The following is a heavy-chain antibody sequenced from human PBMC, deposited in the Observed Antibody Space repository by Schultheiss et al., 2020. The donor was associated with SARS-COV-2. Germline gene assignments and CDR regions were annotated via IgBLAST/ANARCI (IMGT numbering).Heavy chain of an antibody. CDR3: AKWADSGIV. J-gene: IGHJ4*02. V-gene: IGHV3-11*04. Sequence: GESLKISCAASGFTVSSNYMSWVRQAPGKGLEWVSYISSSSSTIYYADSVKGRFTISRDNAKNSLYLQMNSLRAEDTAVYYCAKWADSGIVWGQGTLVTVSS. CDR2: ISSSSSTI. D-gene: IGHD3-10*01. CDR1: GFTVSSNY.